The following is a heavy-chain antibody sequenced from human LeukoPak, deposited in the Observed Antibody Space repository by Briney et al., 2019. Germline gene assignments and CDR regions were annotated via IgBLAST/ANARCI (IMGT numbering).Heavy chain of an antibody. J-gene: IGHJ4*02. CDR2: ISVDGETA. V-gene: IGHV3-23*01. CDR1: GFSVSISG. CDR3: AQGYLSGWYPH. D-gene: IGHD6-19*01. Sequence: PGGSLRLSCTVSGFSVSISGMSCVRQSPWNGLELISAISVDGETALYADSVKGRFIISRDNSKNTLYLQMNSLRAEDTAVYYCAQGYLSGWYPHWGQGSLVSVSS.